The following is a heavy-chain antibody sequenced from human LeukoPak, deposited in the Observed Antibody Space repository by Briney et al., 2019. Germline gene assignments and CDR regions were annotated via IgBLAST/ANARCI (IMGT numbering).Heavy chain of an antibody. CDR1: GYTFTGYY. CDR3: ARVQSSDYYGSGSTPYYYYYGMDV. Sequence: AASVKVSCKASGYTFTGYYMHWVRQAPGQGLEWMGWINPNSGGTNYAQKFQGRVTMTRDTSISTAYMELSRLRSDDTDVYYCARVQSSDYYGSGSTPYYYYYGMDVWGQGTTVTVSS. V-gene: IGHV1-2*02. D-gene: IGHD3-10*01. CDR2: INPNSGGT. J-gene: IGHJ6*02.